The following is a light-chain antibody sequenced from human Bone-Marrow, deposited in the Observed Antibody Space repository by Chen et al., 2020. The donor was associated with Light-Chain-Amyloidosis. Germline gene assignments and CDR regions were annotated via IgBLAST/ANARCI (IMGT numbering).Light chain of an antibody. J-gene: IGLJ2*01. CDR3: QSADSSGTYEVI. CDR1: DLPTKY. Sequence: SYELTQPPSVSVSPGQTARTTCPGDDLPTKYAHWYQQKPGQAPALVIHRDTERPSGISERFSGSSSGTTATLTISGVQAEDEADYHCQSADSSGTYEVIFGGGTKLTVL. CDR2: RDT. V-gene: IGLV3-25*03.